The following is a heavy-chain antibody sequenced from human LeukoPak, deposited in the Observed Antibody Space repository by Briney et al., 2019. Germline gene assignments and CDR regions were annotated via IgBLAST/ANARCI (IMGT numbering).Heavy chain of an antibody. Sequence: SETLSLTCTVSGGSISTGGYYWSWIRQPPGKGLEWIGYISYSGGTYYNPSFKSRVRISEDASKSQFSLKMSSVTAADTAVYYCASTSKYIGSGRDDSFDIWGQGTMVTVSS. CDR1: GGSISTGGYY. CDR2: ISYSGGT. CDR3: ASTSKYIGSGRDDSFDI. J-gene: IGHJ3*02. V-gene: IGHV4-30-4*01. D-gene: IGHD3-10*01.